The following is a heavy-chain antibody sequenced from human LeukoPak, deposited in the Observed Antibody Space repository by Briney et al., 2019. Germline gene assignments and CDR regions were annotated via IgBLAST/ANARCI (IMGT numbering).Heavy chain of an antibody. CDR3: TTGAYDILTDYYHWYFDL. CDR1: GFTFTNAW. Sequence: GGSLRLSCAASGFTFTNAWMSWVRQAPGRGLEWVGRIKSKTDGGTTDYAAPVKDRFTISRDDSKHTLYPQMNSLKAEDTAVYYCTTGAYDILTDYYHWYFDLWGRGTLVTVSS. V-gene: IGHV3-15*01. CDR2: IKSKTDGGTT. D-gene: IGHD3-9*01. J-gene: IGHJ2*01.